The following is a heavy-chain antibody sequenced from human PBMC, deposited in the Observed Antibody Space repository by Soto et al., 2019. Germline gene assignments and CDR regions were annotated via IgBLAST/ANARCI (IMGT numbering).Heavy chain of an antibody. CDR3: ARLYIEIVVVISNYFDD. Sequence: SETLSLTCTVSGGSISSSSYYWGWIRQPPGKGLEWIGSIYYSGSTYYNPSLKSRVTISVDTSKNQFSLKLSSVTAADTAVYYCARLYIEIVVVISNYFDDWGQGTLVTVSS. J-gene: IGHJ4*02. CDR2: IYYSGST. CDR1: GGSISSSSYY. V-gene: IGHV4-39*01. D-gene: IGHD3-22*01.